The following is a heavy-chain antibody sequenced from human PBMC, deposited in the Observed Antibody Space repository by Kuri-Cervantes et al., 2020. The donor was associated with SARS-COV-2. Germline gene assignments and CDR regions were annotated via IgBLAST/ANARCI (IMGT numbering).Heavy chain of an antibody. J-gene: IGHJ3*02. V-gene: IGHV4-61*02. D-gene: IGHD6-6*01. CDR1: GGSISSGSYY. Sequence: SETLSLTCTVSGGSISSGSYYWSWIRQPAGKGLEWIGRIYTSGSTNYNPSLKSRVTISVDASKNQFSLKLSSVTAADTAVYYCARLSHSSSSIAFDIWGQGTMVTVSS. CDR2: IYTSGST. CDR3: ARLSHSSSSIAFDI.